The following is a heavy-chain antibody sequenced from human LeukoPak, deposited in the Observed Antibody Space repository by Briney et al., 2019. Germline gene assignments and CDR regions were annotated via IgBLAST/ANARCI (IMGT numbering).Heavy chain of an antibody. CDR3: ARSMTTVTNNDY. D-gene: IGHD4-17*01. Sequence: GASVKVSCKASGYTFTGSYMHWVRQAPGQGLKWMGWIHPNSGGTNYAQKFQGRVTMTRDTSISTAYMEMNRLTSDDTAVYYCARSMTTVTNNDYWGQGTLVTVSS. J-gene: IGHJ4*02. V-gene: IGHV1-2*02. CDR1: GYTFTGSY. CDR2: IHPNSGGT.